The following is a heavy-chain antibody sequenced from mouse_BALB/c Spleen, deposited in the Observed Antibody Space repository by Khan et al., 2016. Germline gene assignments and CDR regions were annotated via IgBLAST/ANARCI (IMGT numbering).Heavy chain of an antibody. Sequence: QVQLKQSGAELARPGASVKLSCKASGYTFTSYWMQWVKQRPGQGLEWIGTIYPGDGDTRYTQKFKGKATLTADKSSRTAYMQLSSLASEDFAVYYCARGGSSYSSSAYWGQGTLVTVSA. J-gene: IGHJ3*01. D-gene: IGHD1-1*01. CDR3: ARGGSSYSSSAY. CDR2: IYPGDGDT. CDR1: GYTFTSYW. V-gene: IGHV1-87*01.